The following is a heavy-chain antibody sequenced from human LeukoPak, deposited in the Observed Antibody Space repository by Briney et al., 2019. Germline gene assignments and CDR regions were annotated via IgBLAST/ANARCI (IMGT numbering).Heavy chain of an antibody. CDR3: ARVIVYCSGGSCYRLGSRYYYYMDV. CDR1: GGSFSGYY. Sequence: SETLSLTCAVYGGSFSGYYWSWLRQPPGKGLEWIGEINHSGSTNYNPSLKSRVTLSVDTSKNQFSLKLSSVTAADTAVYYCARVIVYCSGGSCYRLGSRYYYYMDVWGKGTTVTVSS. D-gene: IGHD2-15*01. J-gene: IGHJ6*03. V-gene: IGHV4-34*01. CDR2: INHSGST.